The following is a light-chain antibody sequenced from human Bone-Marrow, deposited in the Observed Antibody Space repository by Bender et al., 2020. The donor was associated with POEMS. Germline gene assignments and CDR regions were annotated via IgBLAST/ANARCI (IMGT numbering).Light chain of an antibody. Sequence: QSALTQPASVSGSPGQSITISCTGTSSDVGGYNYSSWYQHHPAKAPKLIFYDVSNRPSGVSNRLSGSKSGNTASLTISGLQAEDEADYYCSSYSSSGTPYVFATGTKVIVL. CDR2: DVS. CDR1: SSDVGGYNY. CDR3: SSYSSSGTPYV. J-gene: IGLJ1*01. V-gene: IGLV2-14*03.